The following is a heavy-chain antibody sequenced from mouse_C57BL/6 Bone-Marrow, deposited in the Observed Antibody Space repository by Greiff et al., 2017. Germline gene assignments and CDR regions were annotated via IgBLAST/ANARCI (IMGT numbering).Heavy chain of an antibody. V-gene: IGHV5-9*01. D-gene: IGHD1-1*01. Sequence: EVQLVESGGGLVKPGGSLKLSCAASGFTFSSYTMSWVRQTPEKRLQWVAAISGGGGNTYYPDSVKGRFTFSRDNDKNILYLQMSRLRSEDTALYYCSRQVTTVLATKYFDVWGTGTTVTVSS. CDR2: ISGGGGNT. CDR1: GFTFSSYT. J-gene: IGHJ1*03. CDR3: SRQVTTVLATKYFDV.